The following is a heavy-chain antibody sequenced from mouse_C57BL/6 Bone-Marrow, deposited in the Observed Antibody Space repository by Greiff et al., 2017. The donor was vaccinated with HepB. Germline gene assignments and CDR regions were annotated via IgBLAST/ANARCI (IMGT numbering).Heavy chain of an antibody. V-gene: IGHV14-4*01. J-gene: IGHJ4*01. CDR3: TSPDNGYYYAMDY. CDR2: IDPENGDT. CDR1: GFNIKDDY. D-gene: IGHD1-3*01. Sequence: VQLQQSGAELVRPGASVKLSCTASGFNIKDDYMHWVKQRPEQGLEWIGWIDPENGDTAYASKFQGKATITADTSSNTAYLQLSSLTSEDTAVYYCTSPDNGYYYAMDYWGQGTSVTVSS.